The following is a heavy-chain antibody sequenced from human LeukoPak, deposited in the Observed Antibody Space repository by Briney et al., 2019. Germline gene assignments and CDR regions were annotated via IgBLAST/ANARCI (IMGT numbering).Heavy chain of an antibody. CDR3: ARFEVVPAAPLDY. D-gene: IGHD2-2*01. CDR1: GGSISSYF. CDR2: IYYSGST. J-gene: IGHJ4*02. V-gene: IGHV4-59*01. Sequence: SETLSLTCSASGGSISSYFWSWIRQPPRKGLEWIGYIYYSGSTNYNPSLKSRVTISVDTSKNQFSLKLSSVTAADTAVYYCARFEVVPAAPLDYWGQGTLVTVSS.